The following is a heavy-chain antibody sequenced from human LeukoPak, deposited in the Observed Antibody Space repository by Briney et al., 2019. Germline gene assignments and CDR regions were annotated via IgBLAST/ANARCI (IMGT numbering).Heavy chain of an antibody. Sequence: PSETLSLTCTVSGGSISSYYWSWIRQPAGKGLEWIGRIYTSGSTNYNPSLKSRVTISVDTSKNQFSLKLSSVTAADTAVYYCARTVYDSSGYYPYYFDYWGQGTLVTVSS. CDR2: IYTSGST. D-gene: IGHD3-22*01. CDR1: GGSISSYY. V-gene: IGHV4-4*07. CDR3: ARTVYDSSGYYPYYFDY. J-gene: IGHJ4*02.